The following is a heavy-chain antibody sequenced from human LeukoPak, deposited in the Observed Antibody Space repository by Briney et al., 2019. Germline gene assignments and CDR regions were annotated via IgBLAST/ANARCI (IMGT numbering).Heavy chain of an antibody. D-gene: IGHD1-26*01. J-gene: IGHJ2*01. Sequence: GGSLRLSCAASGFTFSSYGMSWVRQAPGKGLEWVSYISSSGSTIYYADSVKGRFTISRDNAKNSLYLQMNSLRAEDTAVYYCARDLMGATGVYWYFDLWGRGTLVTVSS. CDR3: ARDLMGATGVYWYFDL. CDR1: GFTFSSYG. CDR2: ISSSGSTI. V-gene: IGHV3-48*04.